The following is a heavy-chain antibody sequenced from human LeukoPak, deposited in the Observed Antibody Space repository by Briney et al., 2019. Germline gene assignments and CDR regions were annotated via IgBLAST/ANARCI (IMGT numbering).Heavy chain of an antibody. V-gene: IGHV1-69*05. Sequence: SVKVSCKASGYTFTSYDINWVRQAPGQGLEWMGGIIPIFGTANYAQKFQGRVTITTDESTSTAYMELSSLRSEDTAVYYCARDQVVVVPAATPVYYYYYMDVWGKGTTVTVSS. CDR2: IIPIFGTA. CDR1: GYTFTSYD. J-gene: IGHJ6*03. CDR3: ARDQVVVVPAATPVYYYYYMDV. D-gene: IGHD2-2*01.